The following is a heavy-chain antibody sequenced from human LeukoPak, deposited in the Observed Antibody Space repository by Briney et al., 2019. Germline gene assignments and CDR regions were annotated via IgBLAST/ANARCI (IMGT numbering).Heavy chain of an antibody. D-gene: IGHD6-19*01. V-gene: IGHV3-21*01. CDR1: GFTFSSYS. Sequence: PGGSLRLSCAASGFTFSSYSMNWVRQAPGKGLEWVSSISSSSSYLYYADSVKGRFTISRDNAKNSLYLQMNSLRAEDTAVYYCARDPTGYSSGWYSGREVNWFDPWGQGTLVTVSS. J-gene: IGHJ5*02. CDR2: ISSSSSYL. CDR3: ARDPTGYSSGWYSGREVNWFDP.